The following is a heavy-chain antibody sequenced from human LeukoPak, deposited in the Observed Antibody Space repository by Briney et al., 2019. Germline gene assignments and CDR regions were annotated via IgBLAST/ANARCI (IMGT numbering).Heavy chain of an antibody. Sequence: GGSLRLSCAASGFTFSSYGMHWVRQAPGKGLEWVAVISYDGSNKYYADSVKGRFTISRDNSKNTLYLQMNSLGAEDTAVYYCAKSELAVPLSYWGQGTLVTVSS. D-gene: IGHD6-19*01. J-gene: IGHJ4*02. CDR2: ISYDGSNK. CDR3: AKSELAVPLSY. V-gene: IGHV3-30*18. CDR1: GFTFSSYG.